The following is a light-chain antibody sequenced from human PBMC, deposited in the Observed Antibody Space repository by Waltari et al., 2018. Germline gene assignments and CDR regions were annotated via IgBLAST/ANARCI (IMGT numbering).Light chain of an antibody. CDR3: SSYTASGTLV. Sequence: QSALTQPASVSESPGQSITISCTATSSDVIPYNYVSWYQQHPGTAPKLLIYDVNNRPSGGSARFSGSKSGNAASLTISRLQAEDEADYYCSSYTASGTLVFGGGTRLTVL. V-gene: IGLV2-14*03. J-gene: IGLJ2*01. CDR1: SSDVIPYNY. CDR2: DVN.